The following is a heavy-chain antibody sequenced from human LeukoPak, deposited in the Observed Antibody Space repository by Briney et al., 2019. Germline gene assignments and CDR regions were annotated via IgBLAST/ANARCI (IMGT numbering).Heavy chain of an antibody. J-gene: IGHJ4*02. CDR1: GFTFSSYG. Sequence: GGSLRLSCAASGFTFSSYGIHWVRQAPGKGLEWVAVISYDGNNKYYADSVKGRFTISRDNSKSTLYLQMNSLRAEDTAVYYCAKEISSWYFGYWGQGTLVTVSS. D-gene: IGHD6-6*01. CDR3: AKEISSWYFGY. V-gene: IGHV3-30*18. CDR2: ISYDGNNK.